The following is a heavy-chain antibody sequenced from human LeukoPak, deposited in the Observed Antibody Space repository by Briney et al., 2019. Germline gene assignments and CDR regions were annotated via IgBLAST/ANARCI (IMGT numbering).Heavy chain of an antibody. CDR3: VKSDRPDYADFGLGS. J-gene: IGHJ5*02. V-gene: IGHV3-64D*06. CDR1: GFTFSTHA. Sequence: PGGSLRLSCSASGFTFSTHAMYWVRQAPGKGLEYVSGISSNGGSINYADSVKGRFTISRDNSKNTLYLQMSSLRAEDTAVYYCVKSDRPDYADFGLGSWGQGTLVTVSS. D-gene: IGHD4-17*01. CDR2: ISSNGGSI.